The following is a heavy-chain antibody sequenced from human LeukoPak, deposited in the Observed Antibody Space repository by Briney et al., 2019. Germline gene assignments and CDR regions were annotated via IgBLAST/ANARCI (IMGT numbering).Heavy chain of an antibody. Sequence: SETLSLTCDVSGGSISSGYYWGWIRRPPGKGLEWIGSIYHSGSTYYNPSLKSRVTISVDTSKNQFSLKLSSVTAADTAVYYCARASSSWYTTSFYYYYMDVWGKGTTVTVSS. CDR3: ARASSSWYTTSFYYYYMDV. J-gene: IGHJ6*03. V-gene: IGHV4-38-2*01. CDR2: IYHSGST. CDR1: GGSISSGYY. D-gene: IGHD6-13*01.